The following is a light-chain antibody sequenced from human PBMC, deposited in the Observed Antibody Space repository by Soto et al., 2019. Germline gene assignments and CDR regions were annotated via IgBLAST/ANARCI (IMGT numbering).Light chain of an antibody. CDR3: HKYNSAPLD. V-gene: IGKV1-27*01. CDR1: QGISNY. J-gene: IGKJ4*01. CDR2: ATS. Sequence: DIRMTQSQSSLSASVGDRVTITCRASQGISNYLAWYQQKPGRVPKLLIYATSTLQSGAPSRFSGGGSGTDFTLTISSLQPEDVANYYCHKYNSAPLDFGGETKVEI.